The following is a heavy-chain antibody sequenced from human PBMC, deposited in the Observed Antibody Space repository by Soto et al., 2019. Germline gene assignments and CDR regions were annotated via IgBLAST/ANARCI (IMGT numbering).Heavy chain of an antibody. CDR2: IGWNGGDI. CDR3: KRTHAFDI. Sequence: EVQLVESGGGLVQPGRSLRLSCAASGFIFDAYALHWVRQAPGKGLEWVSGIGWNGGDIGYADSVKGRFTISRDNAKNSLFLQMNSLRTEDTAFYYCKRTHAFDIWGHGTMVTVSS. CDR1: GFIFDAYA. J-gene: IGHJ3*02. V-gene: IGHV3-9*01.